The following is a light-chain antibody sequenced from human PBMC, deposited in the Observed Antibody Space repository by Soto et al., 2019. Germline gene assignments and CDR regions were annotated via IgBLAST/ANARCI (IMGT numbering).Light chain of an antibody. CDR2: KAS. V-gene: IGKV1-5*03. CDR1: QSISSW. CDR3: QQYDSYPLT. Sequence: DIQMTQSPSTLSASVGDRVTITCRASQSISSWLAWYQHKPGKAPNLLIYKASSLESGVPSRFSGSGSGTEFTLTVSSLQPDDLATYYCQQYDSYPLTFGGGTEVEIK. J-gene: IGKJ4*01.